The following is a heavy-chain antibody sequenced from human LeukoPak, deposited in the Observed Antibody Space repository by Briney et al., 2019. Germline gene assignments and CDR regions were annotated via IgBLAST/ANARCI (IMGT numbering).Heavy chain of an antibody. V-gene: IGHV3-23*01. Sequence: GGSLRLSCAASGFTFSSYAMSWVRQAPGKGLEWVSAISGSGGSTYYADSVKGRFTISRDNSKNTLYLQMNSLRAEDTALYYCAKGVGFFGVVNFFDYWGQGTLVTVSS. CDR1: GFTFSSYA. J-gene: IGHJ4*02. CDR2: ISGSGGST. D-gene: IGHD3-3*01. CDR3: AKGVGFFGVVNFFDY.